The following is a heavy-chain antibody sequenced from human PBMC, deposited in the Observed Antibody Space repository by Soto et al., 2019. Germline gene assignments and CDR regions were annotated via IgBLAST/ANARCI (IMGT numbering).Heavy chain of an antibody. CDR3: ARALRIGLYLYYFDY. D-gene: IGHD3-16*02. CDR2: IYYSGST. V-gene: IGHV4-59*01. CDR1: GGSISSDY. J-gene: IGHJ4*02. Sequence: PSETLSHTCTASGGSISSDYWSWLRLPPGKGLEWIGYIYYSGSTNYNPSLKSRVTISVDTSKNQFSLKLSSVTAADTAVYYCARALRIGLYLYYFDYWGQGTLVTVSS.